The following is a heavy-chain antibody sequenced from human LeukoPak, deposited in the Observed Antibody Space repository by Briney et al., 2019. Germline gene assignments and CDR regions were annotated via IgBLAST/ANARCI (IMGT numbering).Heavy chain of an antibody. V-gene: IGHV1-24*01. CDR1: GYTLTELS. CDR2: FDPEDGET. CDR3: ATDKAPYYDSSGYYHFDY. D-gene: IGHD3-22*01. Sequence: ASVKVSCKVSGYTLTELSMHWVRQAPGKGLEWMGGFDPEDGETIYAQKFQGRVTMTEDTSTDTAYMELSSLRSEDTAVYYCATDKAPYYDSSGYYHFDYWGQGTLVTVSS. J-gene: IGHJ4*02.